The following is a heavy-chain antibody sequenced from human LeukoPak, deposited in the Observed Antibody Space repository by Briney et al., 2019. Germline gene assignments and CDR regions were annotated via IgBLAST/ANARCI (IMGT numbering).Heavy chain of an antibody. CDR1: GFTFTTFW. V-gene: IGHV3-74*01. Sequence: PGGSLRLSCATSGFTFTTFWMHWVRQAPGKGLVWVSRINHDGSSTNYADSVKGRFTISRDNAKNTVYLQMNSPRAEDTAVYYCAKVHNDFWSGYYPSGAFDYWGQGTLVTVSS. J-gene: IGHJ4*02. CDR2: INHDGSST. D-gene: IGHD3-3*01. CDR3: AKVHNDFWSGYYPSGAFDY.